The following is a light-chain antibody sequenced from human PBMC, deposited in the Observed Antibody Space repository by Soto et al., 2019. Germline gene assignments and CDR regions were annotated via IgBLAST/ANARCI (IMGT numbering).Light chain of an antibody. CDR2: KAS. CDR3: QQYNTYSWT. CDR1: QSISNR. V-gene: IGKV1-5*03. J-gene: IGKJ1*01. Sequence: DIQMTQFPSTLSASVGDRVTITCRASQSISNRLAWFQQKSGEAPNLLIHKASSLESGVPSRFSGSGSGTDFTLTISSLQPDDFATYYCQQYNTYSWTFGQGTKVEIK.